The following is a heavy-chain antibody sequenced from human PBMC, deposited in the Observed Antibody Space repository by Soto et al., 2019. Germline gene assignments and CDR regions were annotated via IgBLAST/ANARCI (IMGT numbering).Heavy chain of an antibody. J-gene: IGHJ4*02. D-gene: IGHD6-13*01. CDR1: GLTFSNYA. V-gene: IGHV3-23*01. CDR3: VKQQMSVVRAFDY. CDR2: MSGSGGST. Sequence: EVQLLESGGGLVQPGESLRLSCAVSGLTFSNYAMSWVRQVPGKGLEWVSTMSGSGGSTYYADSVKGRFTISRDNSKSTLYVQMNGLRAWDSAGYYCVKQQMSVVRAFDYWVQGTLVTVSS.